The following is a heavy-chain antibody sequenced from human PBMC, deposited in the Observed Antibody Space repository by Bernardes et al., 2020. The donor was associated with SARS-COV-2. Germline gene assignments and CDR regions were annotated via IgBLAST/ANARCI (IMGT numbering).Heavy chain of an antibody. D-gene: IGHD3-22*01. CDR1: GGSISSYY. V-gene: IGHV4-59*08. Sequence: SETLSLTCTVSGGSISSYYWSWIRQPPGKGLEWIGYIYYSGSTNYNPSLKSRVTISVDTSKNQFSLKLSSVTAADTAVYYCARLPYYYDSSGYRAWFMDYWGQGTLVTGSS. CDR3: ARLPYYYDSSGYRAWFMDY. CDR2: IYYSGST. J-gene: IGHJ4*02.